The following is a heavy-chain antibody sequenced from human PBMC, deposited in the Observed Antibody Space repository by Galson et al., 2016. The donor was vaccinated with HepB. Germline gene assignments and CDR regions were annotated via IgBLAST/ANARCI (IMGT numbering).Heavy chain of an antibody. J-gene: IGHJ5*02. CDR1: GYTFSNYG. Sequence: SVKVSCKASGYTFSNYGISWVRQAPGQGLEWMGWISVYNGNTNYAQKIRGRVTLTTDTSTNTAYMELRSLRSDDTAVYYCARERDSGRVVEESRAGFGPWGQGTLVTVSS. CDR3: ARERDSGRVVEESRAGFGP. CDR2: ISVYNGNT. D-gene: IGHD3-3*01. V-gene: IGHV1-18*01.